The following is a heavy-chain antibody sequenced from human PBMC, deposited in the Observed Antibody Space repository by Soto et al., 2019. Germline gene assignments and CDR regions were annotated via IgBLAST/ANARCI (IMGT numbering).Heavy chain of an antibody. V-gene: IGHV4-39*01. CDR2: SYYSWTT. J-gene: IGHJ5*02. D-gene: IGHD1-20*01. CDR1: GASISVHSYY. CDR3: TRRYNWNDTYFET. Sequence: SETLSLTCTVSGASISVHSYYWTWIRQPPGKGLEWIGSSYYSWTTYFNPSLKSRATISLDTSKTQFSLRLTCVTAADTAIYYCTRRYNWNDTYFETWGPGARVSVSS.